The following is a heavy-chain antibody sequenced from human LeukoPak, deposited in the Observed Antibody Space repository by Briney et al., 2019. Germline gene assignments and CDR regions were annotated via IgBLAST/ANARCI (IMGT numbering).Heavy chain of an antibody. CDR3: ARVRYSDSSVLTRKRSYYFDY. J-gene: IGHJ4*02. CDR2: ISTSGST. V-gene: IGHV4-4*07. D-gene: IGHD3-22*01. Sequence: SETLSLTCSVSGGYISSYYWSWIRQPAGKGLESIGHISTSGSTNYNPSLKSRVTMSVDTPKNQFSLKLSSVTAADTAVYYCARVRYSDSSVLTRKRSYYFDYWGQGTLVTVSS. CDR1: GGYISSYY.